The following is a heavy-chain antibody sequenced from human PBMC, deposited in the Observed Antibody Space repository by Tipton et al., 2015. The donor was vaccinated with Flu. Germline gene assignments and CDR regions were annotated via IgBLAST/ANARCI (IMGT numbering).Heavy chain of an antibody. CDR1: GYTFTGYL. CDR3: AREVRHSYGSHGLDV. V-gene: IGHV1-2*02. CDR2: INPSNGDT. D-gene: IGHD5-18*01. J-gene: IGHJ6*02. Sequence: QSGPEVKKPGASVKVSCRASGYTFTGYLIHWGRQAPGQGLEWVGWINPSNGDTRYVQEFQGSVTLTRDTSTSTVDMELDRLTSDGTAIYYCAREVRHSYGSHGLDVWGQRTTVTVS.